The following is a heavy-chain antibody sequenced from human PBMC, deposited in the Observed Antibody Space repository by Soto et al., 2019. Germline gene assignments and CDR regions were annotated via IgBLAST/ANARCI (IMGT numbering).Heavy chain of an antibody. CDR3: ARSGGSGAYYYYYYGMDV. CDR2: ISSSSSYI. D-gene: IGHD3-10*01. J-gene: IGHJ6*02. V-gene: IGHV3-21*01. Sequence: PGGSLRLSCAASGFTFSSYSMNLVRQAPGKGLEWVSSISSSSSYIYYADSVKGRFTISRDNAKNSLYLQMNSLRAEDTAVYYCARSGGSGAYYYYYYGMDVWGQGTTVTV. CDR1: GFTFSSYS.